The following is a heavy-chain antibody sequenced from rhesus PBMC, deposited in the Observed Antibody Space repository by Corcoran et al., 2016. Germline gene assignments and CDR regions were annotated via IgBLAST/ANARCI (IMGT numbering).Heavy chain of an antibody. J-gene: IGHJ5-1*01. CDR3: ARSLGGIRYNRFDV. CDR1: GASISSNY. D-gene: IGHD6-25*01. Sequence: QVQLQESGPGLVKPSETLPLTCAVSGASISSNYWSWIRHPPGKGLEWIGYIYGGKGSTSYNPSLKSRVTISKDTSKNQFSLKLSSVTAADPAVYYCARSLGGIRYNRFDVWGAGVLVTVSS. V-gene: IGHV4-147*01. CDR2: IYGGKGST.